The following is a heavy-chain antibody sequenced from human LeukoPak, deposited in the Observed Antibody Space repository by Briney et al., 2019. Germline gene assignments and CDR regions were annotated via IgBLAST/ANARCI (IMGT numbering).Heavy chain of an antibody. D-gene: IGHD2-21*02. CDR1: GFTFSSYW. CDR3: ARGAGVTIDY. J-gene: IGHJ4*02. V-gene: IGHV3-21*01. Sequence: GGSLRLSCAASGFTFSSYWMHWVRQAPGKGLEWVSSISSSRNYVYYADSVKGRFTISRDNAKNSLYLQMNSLRAEDTAVYYCARGAGVTIDYWGQGTLVTVSS. CDR2: ISSSRNYV.